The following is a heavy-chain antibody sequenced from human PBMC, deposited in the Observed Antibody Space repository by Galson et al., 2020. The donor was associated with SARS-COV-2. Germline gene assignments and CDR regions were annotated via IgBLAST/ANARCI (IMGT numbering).Heavy chain of an antibody. CDR3: ARGRQGVVPSPVLGLGPFYSYYYMDV. J-gene: IGHJ6*03. CDR2: IKSGGDT. Sequence: SETLSLTCAVYGGSFSGYSWTWIRQAPGKGLEWIGEIKSGGDTKYSPSLSGRVTLSVDTSRNQFSLKRTSVSAADTALYFCARGRQGVVPSPVLGLGPFYSYYYMDVWGKGTTVIVSS. V-gene: IGHV4-34*01. D-gene: IGHD3-16*01. CDR1: GGSFSGYS.